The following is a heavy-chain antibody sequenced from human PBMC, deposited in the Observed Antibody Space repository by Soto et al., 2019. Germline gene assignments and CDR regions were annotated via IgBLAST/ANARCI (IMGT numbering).Heavy chain of an antibody. D-gene: IGHD1-26*01. CDR1: GFTFSDHY. CDR3: ARDGLAGALDD. V-gene: IGHV3-72*01. Sequence: GGSLRLSCAASGFTFSDHYMDWVRQAPGKGLEWVGRTRNKANSYTTEYAASVKGRFTISRDDSKNSLYLQMNSLKTEDTAVYYCARDGLAGALDDWGQGTLVTLSS. CDR2: TRNKANSYTT. J-gene: IGHJ4*02.